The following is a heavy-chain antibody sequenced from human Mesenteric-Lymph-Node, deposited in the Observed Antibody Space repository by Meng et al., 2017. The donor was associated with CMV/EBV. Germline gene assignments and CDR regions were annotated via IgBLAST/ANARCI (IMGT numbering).Heavy chain of an antibody. CDR1: GFTFSSYS. D-gene: IGHD2-8*01. CDR2: ISSSSSYI. V-gene: IGHV3-21*01. Sequence: GGSLRLSCAASGFTFSSYSMNWVRQAPGKGLEWVSSISSSSSYIYYADSVKGRFTISRDNAKNSLYLQMNSPRAEDTAVYYCARWGPVMVYDYYYGMDVWGQGTTVTVSS. J-gene: IGHJ6*02. CDR3: ARWGPVMVYDYYYGMDV.